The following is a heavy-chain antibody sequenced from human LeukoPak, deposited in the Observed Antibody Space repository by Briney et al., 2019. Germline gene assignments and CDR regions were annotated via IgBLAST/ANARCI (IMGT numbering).Heavy chain of an antibody. Sequence: PSETLSLTCTVSGGSISSSSYYWGWIRQPPGKGLEWIGSIYYSGSTYYNPSLKSRVTISADTSKNQFSLKLSSVTAADTAVYYCARQGVLRYFDWLLPIDYWGQGTLVTVSS. J-gene: IGHJ4*02. CDR2: IYYSGST. D-gene: IGHD3-9*01. CDR1: GGSISSSSYY. V-gene: IGHV4-39*01. CDR3: ARQGVLRYFDWLLPIDY.